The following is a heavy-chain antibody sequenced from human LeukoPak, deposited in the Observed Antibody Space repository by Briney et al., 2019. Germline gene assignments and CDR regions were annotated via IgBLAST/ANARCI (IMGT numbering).Heavy chain of an antibody. V-gene: IGHV3-23*01. Sequence: GGSLRLSCAASGFTFSSYGMYWVRQAPGKGLEWVSAITGGGEGTDYAVSVKGRFTIPRDNSRNTVYLQMNSLRAEDTAIYYCASRDPCSGATCFGLAYWGQGTLVTVSS. J-gene: IGHJ4*02. CDR3: ASRDPCSGATCFGLAY. D-gene: IGHD2-15*01. CDR2: ITGGGEGT. CDR1: GFTFSSYG.